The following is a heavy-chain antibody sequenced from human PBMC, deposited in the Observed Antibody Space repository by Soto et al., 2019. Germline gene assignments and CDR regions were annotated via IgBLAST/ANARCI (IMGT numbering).Heavy chain of an antibody. J-gene: IGHJ5*02. D-gene: IGHD6-6*01. CDR3: AMGRVRIAARPENWLDP. CDR1: GGRVSGVGGA. CDR2: TYFRSKWYF. Sequence: LPTHSLTCGISGGRVSGVGGARNWIRKSPSGGLEWLGRTYFRSKWYFDYAVSMRGRITINPDTSKNQLSLQLNSVTPEDTAVYYFAMGRVRIAARPENWLDPWGQGTLVTVSS. V-gene: IGHV6-1*01.